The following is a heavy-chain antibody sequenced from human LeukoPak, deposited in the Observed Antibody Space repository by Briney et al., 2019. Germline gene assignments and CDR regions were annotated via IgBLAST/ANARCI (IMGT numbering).Heavy chain of an antibody. V-gene: IGHV1-3*01. CDR2: INAGNGNT. J-gene: IGHJ5*02. CDR1: GYTFTSYA. Sequence: GSVKVSCKASGYTFTSYAMHWVRQAPGQRLEWMGWINAGNGNTKYSQKFQGRVTITRDTSASTAYMELSSLRSEDTAVYYCARARKYCGGDCYSNWFDPWGQGTLVTVSS. CDR3: ARARKYCGGDCYSNWFDP. D-gene: IGHD2-21*02.